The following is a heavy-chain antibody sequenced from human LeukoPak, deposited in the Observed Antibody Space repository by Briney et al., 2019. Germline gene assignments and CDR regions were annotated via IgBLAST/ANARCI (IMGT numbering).Heavy chain of an antibody. V-gene: IGHV1-8*01. CDR2: MNPNSGNT. Sequence: ASVKVSCKASGYTFTSYDINWVRQATGQGLEWMGWMNPNSGNTGYAQKFQGRVTMTRNTSISTAYMELSSLRSEDTAVYYCARERKVGARWDYWGQGTLVTVSS. D-gene: IGHD1-26*01. CDR1: GYTFTSYD. J-gene: IGHJ4*02. CDR3: ARERKVGARWDY.